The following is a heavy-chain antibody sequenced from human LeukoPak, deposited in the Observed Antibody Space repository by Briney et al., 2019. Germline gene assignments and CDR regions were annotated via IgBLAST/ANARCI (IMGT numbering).Heavy chain of an antibody. J-gene: IGHJ3*02. CDR1: GFTFGDYA. D-gene: IGHD6-6*01. CDR2: IRSKAYGGTT. CDR3: TRELLEYSSSPVALHI. V-gene: IGHV3-49*03. Sequence: GGSLRLSCTASGFTFGDYAMSWFRQAPGKGLGWVGFIRSKAYGGTTEYAASVKGRFTLSRDDSKSIAYLQMNSLKTEGTAVYYCTRELLEYSSSPVALHIWGQGTMLTVSS.